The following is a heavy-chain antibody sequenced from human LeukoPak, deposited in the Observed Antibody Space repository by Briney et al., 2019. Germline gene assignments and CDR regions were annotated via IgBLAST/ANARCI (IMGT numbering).Heavy chain of an antibody. J-gene: IGHJ4*02. CDR2: INHSGST. CDR1: GGSFSGYY. Sequence: PSETLSLTCAVYGGSFSGYYWSWIRQPPGKGLEWIGEINHSGSTNYNPSLKSRVTISVDTSKNQFSLKLSSVTAADTAVYYCARDFGGGVFDYWGQGTLVTVSS. D-gene: IGHD3-16*01. CDR3: ARDFGGGVFDY. V-gene: IGHV4-34*01.